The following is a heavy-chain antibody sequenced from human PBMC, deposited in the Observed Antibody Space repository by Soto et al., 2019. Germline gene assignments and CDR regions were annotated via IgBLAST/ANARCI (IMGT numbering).Heavy chain of an antibody. CDR1: GGAINNRDYY. J-gene: IGHJ6*02. CDR3: ARDRPAFKSFGSGMDV. CDR2: NFHAGST. D-gene: IGHD3-16*01. V-gene: IGHV4-31*03. Sequence: QVQLQESGPGLVKPSQTLSLTRSVSGGAINNRDYYWSWIRQHPGRGLEWIGNNFHAGSTDYNPSLMGRITISIDTSKNEFSLKLTSVTAADTAVYYCARDRPAFKSFGSGMDVWGQGTTGTVSS.